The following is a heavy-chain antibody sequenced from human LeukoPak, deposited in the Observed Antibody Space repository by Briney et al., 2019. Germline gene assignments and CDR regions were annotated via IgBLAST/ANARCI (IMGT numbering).Heavy chain of an antibody. D-gene: IGHD6-13*01. CDR1: GFTFSNYC. Sequence: PGGSLRLSCAASGFTFSNYCMNWVRQAPGKGLEWVSSIPFSGSSVFYADSLKGRITVSRDNAKNSLYLQMNSLRADDTAVYYCARSIAAAGDFDYWGQGTLVTVSS. J-gene: IGHJ4*02. CDR2: IPFSGSSV. V-gene: IGHV3-21*01. CDR3: ARSIAAAGDFDY.